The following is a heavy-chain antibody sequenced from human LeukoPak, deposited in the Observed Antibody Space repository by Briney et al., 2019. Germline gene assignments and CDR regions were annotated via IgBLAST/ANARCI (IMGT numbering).Heavy chain of an antibody. CDR1: GYGFNNYW. Sequence: GESLKISRKGSGYGFNNYWIGWVRQMPGKGLEWMGIIYPGDSDTRYSPSFQGQVTISADKSISTAYLQWISLMASDTAMYYCARMASVGFGITVVQRARFDYWGQGTLVTVSS. CDR3: ARMASVGFGITVVQRARFDY. V-gene: IGHV5-51*01. D-gene: IGHD3-10*01. J-gene: IGHJ4*02. CDR2: IYPGDSDT.